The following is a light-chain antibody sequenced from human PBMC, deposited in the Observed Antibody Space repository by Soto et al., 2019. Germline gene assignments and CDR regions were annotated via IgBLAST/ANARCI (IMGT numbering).Light chain of an antibody. V-gene: IGKV1-9*01. CDR1: QGITNS. J-gene: IGKJ4*01. CDR2: AAS. Sequence: DIQLTQSPSFLSASVGDRVTITCRASQGITNSLAWYQQKPGKAPNLLIYAASTLQGGVPSRFSGSGSVTDFTLTISSLQPEDFATYYCQQLTSIPLTFGGGTKVEIK. CDR3: QQLTSIPLT.